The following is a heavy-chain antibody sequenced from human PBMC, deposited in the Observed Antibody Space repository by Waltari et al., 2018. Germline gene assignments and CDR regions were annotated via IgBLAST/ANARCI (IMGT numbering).Heavy chain of an antibody. CDR3: ARPMWCSSTTCSGPMDV. CDR1: GGSLSNYY. D-gene: IGHD2-2*01. J-gene: IGHJ6*02. Sequence: QVQLQQWGAGLLKPSETLSLTCAVYGGSLSNYYWSWIRQPPGKWLEWIGEIDHSGRTKYNPSLKMRFIISPDSSRNQFSLRLRSVTAADTAIYFCARPMWCSSTTCSGPMDVWGQGTTATVSS. CDR2: IDHSGRT. V-gene: IGHV4-34*01.